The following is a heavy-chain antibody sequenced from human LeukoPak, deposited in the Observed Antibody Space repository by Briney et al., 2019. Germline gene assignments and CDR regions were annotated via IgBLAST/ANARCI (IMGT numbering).Heavy chain of an antibody. D-gene: IGHD6-19*01. J-gene: IGHJ4*02. Sequence: SETLSLTCTVSGGSISSGGYYWSWIRQHPGKGLEWIGYIYYSGSTYYNPSLKSRVTISVDTSRNQFSLKVTSVTAADTAVYYCARLQGQWLLHDYWGQGTLVTVSS. CDR3: ARLQGQWLLHDY. V-gene: IGHV4-31*03. CDR2: IYYSGST. CDR1: GGSISSGGYY.